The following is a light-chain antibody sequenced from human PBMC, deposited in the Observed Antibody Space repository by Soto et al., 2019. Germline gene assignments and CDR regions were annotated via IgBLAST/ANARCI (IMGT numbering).Light chain of an antibody. CDR2: GAS. CDR3: QQYNNWPRT. Sequence: EIVMTQSPATLSVSPGERATLSCRASQSVSSNLAWYQQKPGQAPRLLIYGASTRATGIPARFSGSGSGTEFTLTINSLQSEDFAVYYCQQYNNWPRTFGQRTKVDIK. V-gene: IGKV3-15*01. CDR1: QSVSSN. J-gene: IGKJ1*01.